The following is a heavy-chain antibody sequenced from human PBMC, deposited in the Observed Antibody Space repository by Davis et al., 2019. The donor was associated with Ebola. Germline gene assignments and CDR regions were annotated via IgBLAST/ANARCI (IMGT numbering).Heavy chain of an antibody. Sequence: GGSLRLSCAASGFTFRTYAMNWVRQAPGKGLEWVSGISWNSGNIGYADSVKGRFTISRDNAKNSLYLQVNSLRAEDTALYYCTRDFSTTGSGYFNGMDVWGQGTTVTVSS. CDR2: ISWNSGNI. V-gene: IGHV3-9*01. J-gene: IGHJ6*02. D-gene: IGHD4-17*01. CDR3: TRDFSTTGSGYFNGMDV. CDR1: GFTFRTYA.